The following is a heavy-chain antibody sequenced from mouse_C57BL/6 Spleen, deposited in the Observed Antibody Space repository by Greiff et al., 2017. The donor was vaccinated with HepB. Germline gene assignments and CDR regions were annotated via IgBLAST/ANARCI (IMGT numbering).Heavy chain of an antibody. Sequence: VQLQQSGPELVKPGASVKIPCKASGYTFTDYNMDWVKQSHGKSLEWIGDINPNNGGTIYNQKFKGKATLTVDKSSSTAYMQLRSLTSEDTAVYYCARDRDDYDRFAYWGQGTLVTVSA. D-gene: IGHD2-4*01. V-gene: IGHV1-18*01. CDR1: GYTFTDYN. J-gene: IGHJ3*01. CDR3: ARDRDDYDRFAY. CDR2: INPNNGGT.